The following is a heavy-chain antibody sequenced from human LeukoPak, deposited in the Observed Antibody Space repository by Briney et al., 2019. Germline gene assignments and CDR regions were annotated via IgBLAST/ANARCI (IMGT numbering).Heavy chain of an antibody. CDR1: GGSFSGYY. D-gene: IGHD2-15*01. CDR2: INHSGST. CDR3: ARVPLGGSCLLCYYYMDV. Sequence: SETLSLTCAVYGGSFSGYYWSWIRQPPGKGLEWIGEINHSGSTNYNPSLKSRVTISVDTSKNQFSLKLSSVTAADTAVYSCARVPLGGSCLLCYYYMDVWGKGTTVTVSS. V-gene: IGHV4-34*01. J-gene: IGHJ6*03.